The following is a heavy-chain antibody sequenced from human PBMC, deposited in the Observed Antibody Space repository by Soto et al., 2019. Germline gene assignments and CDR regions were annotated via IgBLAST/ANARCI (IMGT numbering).Heavy chain of an antibody. J-gene: IGHJ6*02. Sequence: QVQLVQSGAEVKKPGSSVTVSCKTSGGTFSKDAINWVRQAPGQGLEWMGLLIPVFGSPIYAQKFQGRMRITADESTSTAFMDLSSLSSEDTAVYYCTRVLGYTFEPGKTRYYAMDVWGQGTTVSVSS. CDR1: GGTFSKDA. CDR3: TRVLGYTFEPGKTRYYAMDV. D-gene: IGHD5-18*01. V-gene: IGHV1-69*01. CDR2: LIPVFGSP.